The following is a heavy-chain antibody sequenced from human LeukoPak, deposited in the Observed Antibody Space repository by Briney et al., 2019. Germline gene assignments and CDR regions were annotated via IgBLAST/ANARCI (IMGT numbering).Heavy chain of an antibody. Sequence: SVKVSCKASGGTFSRYAISWVRQAPGQGLEWTGGILPIIGTANYAQKFQGRATITADESTSTAYMELSSLRSEDTAVYYCARDSYAGGNYFDYWGQGTLVTVSS. J-gene: IGHJ4*02. V-gene: IGHV1-69*13. CDR2: ILPIIGTA. CDR3: ARDSYAGGNYFDY. D-gene: IGHD2-15*01. CDR1: GGTFSRYA.